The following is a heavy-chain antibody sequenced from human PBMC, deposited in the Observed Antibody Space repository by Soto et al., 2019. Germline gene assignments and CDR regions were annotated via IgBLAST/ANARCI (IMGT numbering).Heavy chain of an antibody. J-gene: IGHJ4*02. CDR1: SGSIDSSNW. V-gene: IGHV4-4*02. CDR3: ARDRSSGSYYDWYFDY. Sequence: QVQLQESGPGLVKPSGTLSLTCAVSSGSIDSSNWWSWVRQPPGKGLEWIGAIYHSGSTNYNPSLKSRVTISVDKSKNHFSLKLTSVTAADTAVYYCARDRSSGSYYDWYFDYWGQGTLVTVSS. D-gene: IGHD3-10*01. CDR2: IYHSGST.